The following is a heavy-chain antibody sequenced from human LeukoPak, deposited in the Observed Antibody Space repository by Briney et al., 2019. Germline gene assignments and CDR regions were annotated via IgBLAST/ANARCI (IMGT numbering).Heavy chain of an antibody. J-gene: IGHJ5*02. CDR3: ARHRGIPNAWFDP. Sequence: GESLKISCKGSGYSFTSYWIGWGRQMPGKGLEWMGVIYPGDSDTRYRPYFQGQVTISADKSISTAYLQWSSLKASDTAMYYCARHRGIPNAWFDPWGQGTLVTVSS. CDR1: GYSFTSYW. D-gene: IGHD3-16*01. CDR2: IYPGDSDT. V-gene: IGHV5-51*01.